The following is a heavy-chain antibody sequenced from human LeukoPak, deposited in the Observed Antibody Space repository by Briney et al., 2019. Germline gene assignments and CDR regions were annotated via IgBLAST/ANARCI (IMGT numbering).Heavy chain of an antibody. V-gene: IGHV4-39*01. J-gene: IGHJ3*02. CDR2: IYHSGNT. Sequence: KPSETLSLTCTVSGGSISSIDYYWGWIRQPPGRGLKCLGGIYHSGNTYYNPSLKSRVTISVDTSENQFSLKLTSVTAADTAVYYCARRQDQDTSQHAFDIWGQGTMVTVSS. CDR3: ARRQDQDTSQHAFDI. D-gene: IGHD1-1*01. CDR1: GGSISSIDYY.